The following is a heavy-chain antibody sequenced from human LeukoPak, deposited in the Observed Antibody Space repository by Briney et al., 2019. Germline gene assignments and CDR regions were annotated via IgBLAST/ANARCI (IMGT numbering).Heavy chain of an antibody. CDR2: ISSSGSTI. D-gene: IGHD3-3*01. V-gene: IGHV3-11*01. CDR3: ASVYCDFWSGYFLDY. J-gene: IGHJ4*02. CDR1: GFTFSDYY. Sequence: GGSLRLSCAASGFTFSDYYMSWIRQAPGKGLEWVSYISSSGSTIYYADSVKGRFTISRDNAKNSLYLQMSSLRAEDTAVYYCASVYCDFWSGYFLDYWGQGTLVTVSS.